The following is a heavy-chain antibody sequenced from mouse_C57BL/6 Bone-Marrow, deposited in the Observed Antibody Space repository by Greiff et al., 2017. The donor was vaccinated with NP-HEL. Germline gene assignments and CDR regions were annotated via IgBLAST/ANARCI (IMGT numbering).Heavy chain of an antibody. V-gene: IGHV1-81*01. CDR1: GYTFTSYG. Sequence: QVQLKQSGAELARPGASVKLSCKASGYTFTSYGISWVKQRTGQGLEWIGEIYPRSGNTYYNEKFKGKATLTADKSSSTAYMELRSLTSEDSAVYFCALFYYYAMDYWGQGTSVTVSS. CDR2: IYPRSGNT. J-gene: IGHJ4*01. CDR3: ALFYYYAMDY.